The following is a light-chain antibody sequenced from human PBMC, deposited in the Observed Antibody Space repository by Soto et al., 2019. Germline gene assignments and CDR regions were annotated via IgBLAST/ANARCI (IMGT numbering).Light chain of an antibody. J-gene: IGKJ3*01. CDR1: QSVRDN. Sequence: EIILTQSQATLSVSPGERVTLSCRASQSVRDNLAWYQQKPGQAPRLLIYGASIRISDIAARFSGSGSGTEFTLTISSLQPEDFAVYYCQQYNNWPLTFGPGTKVDIK. CDR2: GAS. CDR3: QQYNNWPLT. V-gene: IGKV3-15*01.